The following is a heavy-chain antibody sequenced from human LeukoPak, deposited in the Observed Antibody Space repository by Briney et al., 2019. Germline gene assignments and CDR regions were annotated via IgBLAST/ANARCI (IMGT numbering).Heavy chain of an antibody. CDR3: ARRGYYDTTAFDI. D-gene: IGHD3-22*01. CDR2: IYPGDSDT. Sequence: GESLKISCKGSGYIFASYWIGWVRQMPGKGPEWMGIIYPGDSDTKYSPSLQGQVTISADKSISTAYLQWSSLKASDTAMYYCARRGYYDTTAFDIWGQGTMVTVSS. V-gene: IGHV5-51*01. J-gene: IGHJ3*02. CDR1: GYIFASYW.